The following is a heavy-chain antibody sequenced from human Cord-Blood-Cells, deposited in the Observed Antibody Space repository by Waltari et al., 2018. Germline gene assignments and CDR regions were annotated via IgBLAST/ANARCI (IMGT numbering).Heavy chain of an antibody. CDR3: AFGGPMVRGALYAFDI. Sequence: QVQLVQSGAEVKKPGASVQVSCKASGYTFTGYYMHWVRQPPGQGLEWMGWINPNSGGTNYAQKFQGRVTMTRDTSISTAYMELSRLRSDDTAVYYCAFGGPMVRGALYAFDIWGQGTMVTVSS. V-gene: IGHV1-2*02. CDR2: INPNSGGT. D-gene: IGHD3-10*01. J-gene: IGHJ3*02. CDR1: GYTFTGYY.